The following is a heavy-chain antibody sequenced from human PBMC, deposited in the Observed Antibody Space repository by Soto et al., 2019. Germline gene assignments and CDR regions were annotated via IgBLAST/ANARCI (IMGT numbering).Heavy chain of an antibody. J-gene: IGHJ4*02. Sequence: ASVKVSCKASGYMFTGFYLHWVRQAPRQGLEWMGWINPNNGVTTYAKNFQGRVTMTRDSSISTAYMELSSLRSDDTAVYFCAAAAIPVAGRHPDFWGQGTVVTVSS. CDR3: AAAAIPVAGRHPDF. V-gene: IGHV1-2*02. D-gene: IGHD6-19*01. CDR1: GYMFTGFY. CDR2: INPNNGVT.